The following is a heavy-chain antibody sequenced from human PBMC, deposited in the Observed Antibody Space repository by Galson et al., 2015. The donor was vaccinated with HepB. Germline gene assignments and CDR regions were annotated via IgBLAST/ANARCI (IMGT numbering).Heavy chain of an antibody. CDR2: ISYDGSNK. J-gene: IGHJ6*02. Sequence: SLRLSCAASGFTFSSYAMHWVRQAPGKGLEWVAVISYDGSNKYYADSVKGRFTISRDNSKNTLYLQMNSLRAEDTAVYYCARRAYGMDVWGQGTTVTVSS. V-gene: IGHV3-30-3*01. CDR3: ARRAYGMDV. CDR1: GFTFSSYA.